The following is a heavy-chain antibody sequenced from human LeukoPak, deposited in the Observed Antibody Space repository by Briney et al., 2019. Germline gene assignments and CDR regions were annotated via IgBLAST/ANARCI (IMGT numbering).Heavy chain of an antibody. D-gene: IGHD2-21*01. V-gene: IGHV4-34*01. CDR2: INHSGST. Sequence: SETLSLTCAVYGGSFSGYYWSWIRQPPGEGLEWIGEINHSGSTNYNPSLKSRVTISVDTSKNQFSLKLSSVTAADTAVYYCARANMVVALWFDPWGQGTLVTVSS. CDR3: ARANMVVALWFDP. CDR1: GGSFSGYY. J-gene: IGHJ5*02.